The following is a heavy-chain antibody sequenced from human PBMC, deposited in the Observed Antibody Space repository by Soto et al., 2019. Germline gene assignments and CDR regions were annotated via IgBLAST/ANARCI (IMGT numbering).Heavy chain of an antibody. V-gene: IGHV4-31*03. CDR2: IYYSGST. Sequence: KSSETLSLTCTVSGGSISSGGYYWSWIRQHPGKGLEWIGYIYYSGSTYYNPSLKSRVTISVDTSKNQFSLKLSSVTAADTAVYYCAREVDYYGSGDYYYYGMDVWGQGTTVTVSS. J-gene: IGHJ6*02. CDR1: GGSISSGGYY. D-gene: IGHD3-10*01. CDR3: AREVDYYGSGDYYYYGMDV.